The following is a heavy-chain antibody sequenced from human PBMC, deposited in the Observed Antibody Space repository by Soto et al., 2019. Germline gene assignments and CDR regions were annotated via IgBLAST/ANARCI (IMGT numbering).Heavy chain of an antibody. V-gene: IGHV3-21*01. CDR2: ISGRTDYI. D-gene: IGHD5-18*01. CDR1: GFTFSSYA. CDR3: ARWGEGEAGYSYIYYYYYYGMDV. Sequence: PGGSLRLSCIASGFTFSSYAMSWVRQAPGKGLECLSGISGRTDYIHYADSVKGRFTISRDNAKNSLYLQMNSLRAEDTAVYYCARWGEGEAGYSYIYYYYYYGMDVWGQATTVTVSS. J-gene: IGHJ6*02.